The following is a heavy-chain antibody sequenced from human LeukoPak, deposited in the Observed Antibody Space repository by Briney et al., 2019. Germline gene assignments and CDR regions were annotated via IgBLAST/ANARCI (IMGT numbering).Heavy chain of an antibody. D-gene: IGHD6-19*01. Sequence: PSETLSLTCTVSGGSIGSTRYYWRWIRQPPGKGLEWIGSISYSGSTHYNPSLQSRFTISVDTSKNQFSLKVTSVTASDTAVYYCARAGSAWFDAFDIWGQGTLVTVSS. CDR3: ARAGSAWFDAFDI. CDR2: ISYSGST. J-gene: IGHJ3*02. CDR1: GGSIGSTRYY. V-gene: IGHV4-39*01.